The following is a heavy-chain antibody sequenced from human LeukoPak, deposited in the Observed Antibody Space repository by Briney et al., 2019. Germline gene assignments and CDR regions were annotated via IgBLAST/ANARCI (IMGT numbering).Heavy chain of an antibody. CDR3: ARDPYNGYYGDDYYYYMDV. CDR2: ISSSSTI. D-gene: IGHD4-17*01. Sequence: GGSLRLSCAASGFTFSSYSMNWVRQAPGKGLEWVSYISSSSTIYYADSVKGRFTISRDNAKNSLYLQMNSLRAEDTAVYYCARDPYNGYYGDDYYYYMDVWGKGTTVTISS. CDR1: GFTFSSYS. J-gene: IGHJ6*03. V-gene: IGHV3-48*01.